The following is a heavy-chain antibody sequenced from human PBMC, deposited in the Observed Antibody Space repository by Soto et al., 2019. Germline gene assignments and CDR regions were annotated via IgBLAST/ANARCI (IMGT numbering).Heavy chain of an antibody. CDR2: INHSGST. D-gene: IGHD1-1*01. J-gene: IGHJ4*02. Sequence: QVQLQQWGAGLLKPSETLSLTCAVYGGSFSGYYWSWIRQPPGKGLEWIGEINHSGSTNYNPSLKSRVTISVDTSKNQFSQKLSSVTGADTAVYYCARRPFEYWNREFPFDYWGQGTLVTVSS. CDR3: ARRPFEYWNREFPFDY. V-gene: IGHV4-34*01. CDR1: GGSFSGYY.